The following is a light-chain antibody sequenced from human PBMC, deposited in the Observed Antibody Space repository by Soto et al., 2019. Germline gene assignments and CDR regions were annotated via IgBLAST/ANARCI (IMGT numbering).Light chain of an antibody. CDR1: SSDVGGYNY. CDR2: DVS. Sequence: QSVLTQPRSVSGSPGQSVTISCTGTSSDVGGYNYVSWYQQHPGKAPTLMIYDVSKRPSGVPDRFSGSKSGNTAPLTISGLQAEDEADYYCCSYAGSYTLVFGGGTQLTVL. J-gene: IGLJ3*02. CDR3: CSYAGSYTLV. V-gene: IGLV2-11*01.